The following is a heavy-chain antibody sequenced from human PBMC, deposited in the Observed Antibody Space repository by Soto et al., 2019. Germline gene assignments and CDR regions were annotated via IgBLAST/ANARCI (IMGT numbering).Heavy chain of an antibody. CDR1: GGSISSSNL. CDR2: IYHGGST. J-gene: IGHJ4*02. V-gene: IGHV4-4*02. D-gene: IGHD6-13*01. CDR3: ARSPRSIAAGGIDY. Sequence: SETLSLTCAVSGGSISSSNLWTWVRQPPGKGLEWIGEIYHGGSTNYNPSLKSRVTISVDKSKNQFSLRLSSVTAADTAVYYCARSPRSIAAGGIDYWGQGILVT.